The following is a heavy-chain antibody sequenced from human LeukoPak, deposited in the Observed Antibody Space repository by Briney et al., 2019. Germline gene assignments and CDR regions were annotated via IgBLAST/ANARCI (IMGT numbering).Heavy chain of an antibody. CDR3: ARGRQLGY. CDR1: GFTFSNYW. V-gene: IGHV3-7*01. J-gene: IGHJ4*02. D-gene: IGHD6-13*01. Sequence: GGSLRLSCAASGFTFSNYWMSWVRQAPGKGLERVADIKEDGSENYYVDSVKGRFTISRDNARNSLYLQMNSLRAEDTAVYYCARGRQLGYWGRGTLVTVSS. CDR2: IKEDGSEN.